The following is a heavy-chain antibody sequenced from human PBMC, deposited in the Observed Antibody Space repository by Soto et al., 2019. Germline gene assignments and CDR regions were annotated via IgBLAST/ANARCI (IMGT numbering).Heavy chain of an antibody. D-gene: IGHD2-2*01. V-gene: IGHV3-33*01. Sequence: QVQLVESGGGVVQPGRSLRLSCAASGFTFSTYGMHWVRQAPGKGLEWVALIWLDGIDEYYADSVMGRFTNSRDNSKKTLYLQMSSLRAEVTAVYYCARLYCKNSSCYSVGAFDIRGQGTVVTVSS. J-gene: IGHJ3*02. CDR1: GFTFSTYG. CDR2: IWLDGIDE. CDR3: ARLYCKNSSCYSVGAFDI.